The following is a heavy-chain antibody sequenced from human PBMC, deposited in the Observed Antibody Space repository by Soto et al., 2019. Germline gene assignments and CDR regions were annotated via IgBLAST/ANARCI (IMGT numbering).Heavy chain of an antibody. CDR3: AGTSSLQWYYMDV. CDR2: IGTAGDT. CDR1: GFTFSSYD. J-gene: IGHJ6*03. V-gene: IGHV3-13*01. Sequence: GGSLRLSCAASGFTFSSYDMHWVRQATGKGLEWVSAIGTAGDTYYPGSVKGRFTISRENAKNSLYLQMNSLRAEDTAVYYCAGTSSLQWYYMDVWDKGTTVTVSS. D-gene: IGHD1-7*01.